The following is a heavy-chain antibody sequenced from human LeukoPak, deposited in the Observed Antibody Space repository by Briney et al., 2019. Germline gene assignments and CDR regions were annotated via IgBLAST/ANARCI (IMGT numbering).Heavy chain of an antibody. Sequence: SETLSLTCTVSGGSISSSSYYWGWIRQPPGKGLEWIGSIYYSGSTYYNPSLKSRVTISVDTSKNQFSPKLSSVTAADTAVYYCARAPGSTNWFDPWGQGTLVTVSS. CDR3: ARAPGSTNWFDP. V-gene: IGHV4-39*07. D-gene: IGHD3-10*01. CDR1: GGSISSSSYY. CDR2: IYYSGST. J-gene: IGHJ5*02.